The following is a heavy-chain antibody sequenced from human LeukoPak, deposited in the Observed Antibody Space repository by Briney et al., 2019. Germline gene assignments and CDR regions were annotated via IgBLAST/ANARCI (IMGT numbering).Heavy chain of an antibody. CDR1: GFTFSSYV. Sequence: PGGSLRLSCAASGFTFSSYVMSWVRQAPGKGLEWVSAISGSGGSTYYADSVKGRFTISRDNSKNTLYLQMNSLRAEDTAVYYCAKDAREVWFGESSYYYYGMDVWGQGTTVTVSS. J-gene: IGHJ6*02. D-gene: IGHD3-10*01. V-gene: IGHV3-23*01. CDR3: AKDAREVWFGESSYYYYGMDV. CDR2: ISGSGGST.